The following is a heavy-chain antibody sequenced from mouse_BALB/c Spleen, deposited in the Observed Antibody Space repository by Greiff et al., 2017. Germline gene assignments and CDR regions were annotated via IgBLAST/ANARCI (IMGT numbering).Heavy chain of an antibody. CDR3: ARGDYRYDGGYAMDY. J-gene: IGHJ4*01. CDR2: ISYSGST. Sequence: VQLKESGPGLVKPSQSLSLTCTVTGYSITSDYAWNWIRQFPGNKLEWMGYISYSGSTSYNPSLKSRISITRDTSKNQFFLQLNSVTTEDTATYYCARGDYRYDGGYAMDYWGQGTSVTVSS. V-gene: IGHV3-2*02. CDR1: GYSITSDYA. D-gene: IGHD2-14*01.